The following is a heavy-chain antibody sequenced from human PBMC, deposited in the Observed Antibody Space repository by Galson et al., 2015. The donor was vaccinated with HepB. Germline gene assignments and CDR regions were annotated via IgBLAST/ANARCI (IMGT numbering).Heavy chain of an antibody. J-gene: IGHJ6*02. CDR2: IIPIFGTA. V-gene: IGHV1-69*13. D-gene: IGHD6-13*01. CDR3: ARDSGLMRQQLGNDYYYGMDV. Sequence: SVKVSCKASGGTLNIYAISWVRQAPGQGLEWMGGIIPIFGTAKYAQKFQGRVTITADESTSTAYVELSSLRSDDTAVYYCARDSGLMRQQLGNDYYYGMDVWGQGTTVTVSS. CDR1: GGTLNIYA.